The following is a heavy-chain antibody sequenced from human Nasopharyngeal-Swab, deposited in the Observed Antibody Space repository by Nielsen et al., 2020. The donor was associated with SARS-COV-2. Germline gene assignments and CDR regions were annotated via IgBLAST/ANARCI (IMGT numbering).Heavy chain of an antibody. V-gene: IGHV3-21*01. Sequence: GESLKISCAASGFTVSSNYMNWVRQAPGKGLEWVSSISSSSSYIYYADSVKGRFTISRDNAKNSLYLQMNSLRAEDTAVYYCARDHSVAGTDYWGQGTLVTVSS. CDR3: ARDHSVAGTDY. CDR2: ISSSSSYI. J-gene: IGHJ4*02. D-gene: IGHD6-19*01. CDR1: GFTVSSNY.